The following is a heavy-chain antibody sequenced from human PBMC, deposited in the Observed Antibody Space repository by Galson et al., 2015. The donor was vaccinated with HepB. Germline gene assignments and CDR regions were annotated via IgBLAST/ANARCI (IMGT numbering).Heavy chain of an antibody. CDR1: GGSISSYY. CDR3: ARRLQWPPYYFDY. V-gene: IGHV4-59*01. J-gene: IGHJ4*02. CDR2: MYYSGST. D-gene: IGHD5-24*01. Sequence: ETLSLTCTVSGGSISSYYWSWIRQPPGRGLEWIGYMYYSGSTNYNPSLKSRVTISVDTSKNQVSLKLSSVTAADTAVYYCARRLQWPPYYFDYWGQGTLVTVSS.